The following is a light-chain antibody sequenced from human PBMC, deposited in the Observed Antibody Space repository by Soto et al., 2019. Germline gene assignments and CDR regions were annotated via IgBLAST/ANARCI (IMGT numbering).Light chain of an antibody. J-gene: IGKJ1*01. CDR1: QGISNY. Sequence: DIQMTQSPSSVSGSGLDRGRVSWRASQGISNYLAWYQQKPGKVPKLLIYAASTLQSGVPSRLSGSGSGTEFTLTISSLQSEDFAVYYCQQYNNWPQTFGQGTKVDIK. V-gene: IGKV1-27*01. CDR3: QQYNNWPQT. CDR2: AAS.